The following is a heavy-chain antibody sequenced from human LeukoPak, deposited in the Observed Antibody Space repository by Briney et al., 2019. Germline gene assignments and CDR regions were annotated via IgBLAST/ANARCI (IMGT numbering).Heavy chain of an antibody. CDR3: ARGTDCSSTSCYYYYGMDV. Sequence: PSETLSLTCTVSGGSISSYYWSWIRQPPGKGLEWIGYIYYSGSTNYNPSLKSRVTISVDTSKNQFSLKLSSVTAADTAVYYCARGTDCSSTSCYYYYGMDVWGQGTTVTVSS. D-gene: IGHD2-2*01. V-gene: IGHV4-59*01. CDR2: IYYSGST. CDR1: GGSISSYY. J-gene: IGHJ6*02.